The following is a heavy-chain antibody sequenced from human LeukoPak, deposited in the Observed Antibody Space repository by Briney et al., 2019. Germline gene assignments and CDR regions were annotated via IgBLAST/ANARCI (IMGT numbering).Heavy chain of an antibody. CDR3: ARGPGSSSFYDY. CDR2: MNPNSGNT. D-gene: IGHD6-13*01. V-gene: IGHV1-8*02. Sequence: ASVKVSCKASGYTFTGYYMHWVRQATGQGLEWMGWMNPNSGNTGYAQKFQGRVTMTRNTSISTAYMELSSLRSEDTAVYYCARGPGSSSFYDYWGQGTLVTVSS. CDR1: GYTFTGYY. J-gene: IGHJ4*02.